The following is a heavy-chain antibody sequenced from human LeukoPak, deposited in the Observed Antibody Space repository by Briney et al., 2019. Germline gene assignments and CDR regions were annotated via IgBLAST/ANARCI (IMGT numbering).Heavy chain of an antibody. Sequence: PSETLSLTCTVSGGSISSYYWSWIRQPAGKGLEWIGRIYTSGSTNYNPSLKSRVTMSVDTSKNQFSLKLDSVTAADTAVYYCARDRRHSYGAYFDPWGQGILVTVSS. V-gene: IGHV4-4*07. J-gene: IGHJ5*02. D-gene: IGHD5-18*01. CDR1: GGSISSYY. CDR2: IYTSGST. CDR3: ARDRRHSYGAYFDP.